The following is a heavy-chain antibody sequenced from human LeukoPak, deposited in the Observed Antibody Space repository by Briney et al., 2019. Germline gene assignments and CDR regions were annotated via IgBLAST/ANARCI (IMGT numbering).Heavy chain of an antibody. CDR1: GFTFSNAW. Sequence: PGGSLRLSCAASGFTFSNAWMSWVPQAPGKGLEWVGRIKSKTDGGTTDYAATVKGRFTISRDDSKNTLYLQMNSLKTEDTAVYYCTTDLDIVVVPAAIGSGYWGQGTLVTVSS. V-gene: IGHV3-15*01. CDR3: TTDLDIVVVPAAIGSGY. CDR2: IKSKTDGGTT. D-gene: IGHD2-2*03. J-gene: IGHJ4*02.